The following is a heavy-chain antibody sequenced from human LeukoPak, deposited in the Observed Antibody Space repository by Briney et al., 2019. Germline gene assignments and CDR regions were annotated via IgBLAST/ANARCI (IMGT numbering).Heavy chain of an antibody. Sequence: GGSLRLSCTASGFSFSGHWMHWARQLPGKGLVWVSRISPTGSTTSYADSVKGRFTVSRDNAKNTLYLQVNNLRAEDTAGYYCSRGPNSNWSGLDFWGQGTLLTVPS. V-gene: IGHV3-74*01. D-gene: IGHD6-6*01. CDR3: SRGPNSNWSGLDF. J-gene: IGHJ4*02. CDR2: ISPTGSTT. CDR1: GFSFSGHW.